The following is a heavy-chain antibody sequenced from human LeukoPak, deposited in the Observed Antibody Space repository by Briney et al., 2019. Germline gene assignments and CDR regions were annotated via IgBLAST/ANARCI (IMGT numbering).Heavy chain of an antibody. CDR1: GYTFTSYD. CDR3: ARAQYYDILTGLYYFDY. Sequence: ASVKVSCKASGYTFTSYDINWVRQATGQGLEWMGWMNPNSGNTGYAQKFQGRVTMTRNTSISTAYMELSSLRSEDTAVYYCARAQYYDILTGLYYFDYWGQGTMVTVSS. J-gene: IGHJ4*02. D-gene: IGHD3-9*01. V-gene: IGHV1-8*01. CDR2: MNPNSGNT.